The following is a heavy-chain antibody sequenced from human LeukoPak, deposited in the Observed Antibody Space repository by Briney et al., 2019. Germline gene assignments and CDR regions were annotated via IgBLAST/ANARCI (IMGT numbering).Heavy chain of an antibody. CDR3: AKTSGGTY. D-gene: IGHD2-15*01. Sequence: PGGSLRLSCAASGFTFSSYAMSWVRQAPGKGLEWVSAIGESGAGTYYADSVKGRFAISRDNSKSMLYLQMNSLRAEDTAVYYCAKTSGGTYWGQGTLVTVSS. V-gene: IGHV3-23*01. CDR1: GFTFSSYA. CDR2: IGESGAGT. J-gene: IGHJ4*02.